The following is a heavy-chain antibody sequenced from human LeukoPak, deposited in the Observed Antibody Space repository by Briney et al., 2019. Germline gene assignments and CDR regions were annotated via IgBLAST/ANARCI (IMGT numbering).Heavy chain of an antibody. CDR1: GYTFSSYG. CDR3: ARSDYADY. V-gene: IGHV1-18*01. J-gene: IGHJ4*02. D-gene: IGHD4-17*01. Sequence: GASVTVSCKASGYTFSSYGIIWVRQAPGQGLEWMGWISAYNGDTNYAQKLQGRVTMTTDTFTSTAYMELRSLRSDDTAVYYCARSDYADYWGPGTLVTVSS. CDR2: ISAYNGDT.